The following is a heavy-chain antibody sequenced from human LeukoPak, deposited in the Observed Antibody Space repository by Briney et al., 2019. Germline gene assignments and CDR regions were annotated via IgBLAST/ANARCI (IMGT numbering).Heavy chain of an antibody. CDR2: INSEGSSR. CDR1: GFTLSSYW. CDR3: ARGAAWEPPQDY. V-gene: IGHV3-74*01. D-gene: IGHD1-26*01. J-gene: IGHJ4*02. Sequence: GASLRLSCAASGFTLSSYWMHWVRQTPGKGLVWVSRINSEGSSRSYADSVKGRFTVSRDNAKNTLYLQMNSLRAEDTAVYYCARGAAWEPPQDYWGQGTLVTVSS.